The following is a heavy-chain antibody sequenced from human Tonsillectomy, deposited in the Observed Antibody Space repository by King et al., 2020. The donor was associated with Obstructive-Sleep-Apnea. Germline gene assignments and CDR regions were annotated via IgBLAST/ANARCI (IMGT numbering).Heavy chain of an antibody. Sequence: VQLVQSGGGLVQPGGSLRLSCAASGFTFSNSWMSWVRQAPGKGLEWVANIKQDGSERYYVDPVKGRFTIPRDNAKNSLYLQMNSLRAEDTAVYYCARNFGGDSGNWGQGTLVTVSS. CDR1: GFTFSNSW. V-gene: IGHV3-7*01. J-gene: IGHJ4*02. CDR3: ARNFGGDSGN. D-gene: IGHD4-23*01. CDR2: IKQDGSER.